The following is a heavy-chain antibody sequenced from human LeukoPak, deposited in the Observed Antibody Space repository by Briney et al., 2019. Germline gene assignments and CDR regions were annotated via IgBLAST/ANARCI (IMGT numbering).Heavy chain of an antibody. J-gene: IGHJ6*02. V-gene: IGHV3-23*01. CDR1: GFTFSSYA. CDR3: AKDLASQLGRGFYYYYGMDV. CDR2: ISGSGGST. Sequence: TGGSLRLSCAASGFTFSSYAMSWVRQAPGKGLEWVSAISGSGGSTYYADSEKGRFTISRDNSKNTLYLQMNSLRAEDTAVYYCAKDLASQLGRGFYYYYGMDVWGQGTTVTVSS. D-gene: IGHD6-6*01.